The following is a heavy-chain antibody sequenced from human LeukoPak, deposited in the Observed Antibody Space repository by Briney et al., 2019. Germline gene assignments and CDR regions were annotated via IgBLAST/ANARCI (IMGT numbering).Heavy chain of an antibody. CDR2: TGFSDT. D-gene: IGHD3-16*01. CDR3: ARLLGTGTPFDY. Sequence: GESLKISCQGSGYRFSNYWIGWVRQMPGKGLVWMGVTGFSDTRYNPSFRGQVTMSADKSINTAYLQWSSLKASDTAIYYCARLLGTGTPFDYWGQGTLVTVSS. J-gene: IGHJ4*02. CDR1: GYRFSNYW. V-gene: IGHV5-51*01.